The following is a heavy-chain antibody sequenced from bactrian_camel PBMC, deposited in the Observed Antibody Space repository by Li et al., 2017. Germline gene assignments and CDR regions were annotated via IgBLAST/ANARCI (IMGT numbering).Heavy chain of an antibody. Sequence: ESGGGSVQAGGSLRLSCSVSGYTTSSKCMGWFRQAPGKEREGVAAIDSDGIASYADSVKGRFTVSRDNANNTVNLMMNSLKPEDTAIYYCAAGYLRFRDVATSLCRTDFGYWGQGTQVTVS. J-gene: IGHJ6*01. CDR2: IDSDGIA. CDR3: AAGYLRFRDVATSLCRTDFGY. CDR1: GYTTSSKC. D-gene: IGHD6*01. V-gene: IGHV3S53*01.